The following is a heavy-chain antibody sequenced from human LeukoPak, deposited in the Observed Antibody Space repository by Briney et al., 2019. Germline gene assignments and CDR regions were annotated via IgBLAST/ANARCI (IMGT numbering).Heavy chain of an antibody. V-gene: IGHV1-2*02. CDR3: ARQGESLFDY. CDR2: INPNSGGT. Sequence: ASVKVSCKASGYTFTGHYIHWVRQASGQGLEWMGGINPNSGGTSYAQKFQDRVTMTRDTSITTAYMDLSRLRSDDTALYYCARQGESLFDYWGQGTLVTVSS. D-gene: IGHD1-26*01. J-gene: IGHJ4*02. CDR1: GYTFTGHY.